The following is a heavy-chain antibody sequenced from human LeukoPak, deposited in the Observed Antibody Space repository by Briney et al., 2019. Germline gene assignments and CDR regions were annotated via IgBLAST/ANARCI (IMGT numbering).Heavy chain of an antibody. CDR1: GFAFDDYG. CDR2: INWNGGST. Sequence: GGSLILSCAASGFAFDDYGMSWVRQAPGKGLEWVSGINWNGGSTGYADSVKGRFTISRDNAKNSLYLQMNSLRAEDTALYFCAKDPRITKNYYYYYYMDVWGKGTTVTVSS. V-gene: IGHV3-20*04. CDR3: AKDPRITKNYYYYYYMDV. J-gene: IGHJ6*03. D-gene: IGHD3-3*01.